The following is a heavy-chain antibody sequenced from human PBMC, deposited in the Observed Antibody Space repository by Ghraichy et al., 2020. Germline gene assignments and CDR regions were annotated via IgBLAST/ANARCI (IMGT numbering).Heavy chain of an antibody. CDR2: ISYDGSNK. J-gene: IGHJ2*01. D-gene: IGHD6-19*01. CDR3: AKDWDLAVAGRDWYFDL. V-gene: IGHV3-30*18. CDR1: GFTFSSYG. Sequence: GGSLRLSCAASGFTFSSYGMHWVRQAPGKGLEWVAVISYDGSNKYYADSVKGRFTISRDNSKNTLYLQMNSLRAEDTAVYYCAKDWDLAVAGRDWYFDLWGRGTLVTVSS.